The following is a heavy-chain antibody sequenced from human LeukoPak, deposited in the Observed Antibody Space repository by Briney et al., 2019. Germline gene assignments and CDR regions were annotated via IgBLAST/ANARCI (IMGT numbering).Heavy chain of an antibody. CDR3: AREGYYYGSGSYYFYYYGMDV. CDR2: INHSGST. V-gene: IGHV4-34*01. D-gene: IGHD3-10*01. J-gene: IGHJ6*02. Sequence: SETLSLTCAVYGGSFSGYYWSWIRQPPGKGLEWIGEINHSGSTNYDPSLKSRVTISVDTSKNQFSLKLSSVAAADTAVYYCAREGYYYGSGSYYFYYYGMDVWGQGTTVTVSS. CDR1: GGSFSGYY.